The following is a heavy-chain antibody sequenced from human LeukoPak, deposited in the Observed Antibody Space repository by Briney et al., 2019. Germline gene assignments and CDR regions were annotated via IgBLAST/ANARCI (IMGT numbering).Heavy chain of an antibody. CDR3: ARRIGPSPGPAYFDY. V-gene: IGHV4-38-2*02. CDR2: IYHSGST. CDR1: GYSISSGYY. Sequence: SETLSLTCTVSGYSISSGYYWGWIRQPPGKGLEWIGSIYHSGSTYYNPSLKSRVTISVDTSKNQFSLKLSSVTAADTAVYYCARRIGPSPGPAYFDYWGQGTLVTVSS. J-gene: IGHJ4*02.